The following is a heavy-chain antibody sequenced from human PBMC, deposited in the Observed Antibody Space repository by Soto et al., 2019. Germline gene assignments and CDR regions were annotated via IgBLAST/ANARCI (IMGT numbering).Heavy chain of an antibody. CDR3: AKGSRPLFD. Sequence: VGSLRLSCAASGFTFSSYGMHWVRQAPGKGLEWVAVISYDGSNKYHADSVKGRFTISRDNSKNTLYLQMNSLRAEDTAVYYCAKGSRPLFDWGQGTLVTVSS. V-gene: IGHV3-30*18. D-gene: IGHD3-10*01. J-gene: IGHJ4*02. CDR2: ISYDGSNK. CDR1: GFTFSSYG.